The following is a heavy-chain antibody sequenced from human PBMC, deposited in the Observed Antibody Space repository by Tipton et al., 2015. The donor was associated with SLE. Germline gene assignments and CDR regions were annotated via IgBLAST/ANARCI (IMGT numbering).Heavy chain of an antibody. CDR3: ARAYDFGDLGGFDI. CDR1: GGSISSYY. J-gene: IGHJ3*02. Sequence: TLSLTCTVSGGSISSYYWAWIRQPPGKGLEWIGYTYTSGRITKYNPSPMNRVTISVDTSKNQFSLKLSSVTAADTAVYYCARAYDFGDLGGFDIWGQGTMVTVSS. D-gene: IGHD4-17*01. V-gene: IGHV4-4*08. CDR2: TYTSGRIT.